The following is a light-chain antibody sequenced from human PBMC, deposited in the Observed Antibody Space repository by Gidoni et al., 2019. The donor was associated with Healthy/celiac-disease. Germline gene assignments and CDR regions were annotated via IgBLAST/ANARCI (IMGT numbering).Light chain of an antibody. CDR2: DAS. CDR3: QQYDNLLRWT. CDR1: QDISNY. Sequence: DIQMTQSPSSLSSSVGDRVTINCQASQDISNYLNWYQQKPGNAPKLLIYDASNLETGVPSRFSGSGSGTDFTFTIISLQPEDIATYYCQQYDNLLRWTFGQGTKVEIK. J-gene: IGKJ1*01. V-gene: IGKV1-33*01.